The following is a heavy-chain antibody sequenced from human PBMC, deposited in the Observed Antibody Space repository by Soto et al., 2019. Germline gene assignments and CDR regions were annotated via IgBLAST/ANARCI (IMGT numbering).Heavy chain of an antibody. Sequence: GGSLRLSCAASGFSFDTYSMSWVRQAPGKGLEWVSHISSSSSTIYYSDSVKGRFTISRDNAKNSLYLQMNSLRDEDTAVYFCARVGSGPPAYWGQGTLVTVSS. CDR1: GFSFDTYS. J-gene: IGHJ4*02. CDR2: ISSSSSTI. V-gene: IGHV3-48*02. D-gene: IGHD3-10*01. CDR3: ARVGSGPPAY.